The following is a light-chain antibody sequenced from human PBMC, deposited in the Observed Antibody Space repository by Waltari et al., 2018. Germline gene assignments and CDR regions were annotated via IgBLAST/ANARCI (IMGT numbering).Light chain of an antibody. J-gene: IGLJ3*02. CDR1: SSDVRFYNF. CDR3: CSYAGRNIWV. CDR2: EVI. V-gene: IGLV2-23*02. Sequence: QSALTQPAPVPGSPRQSITISCTRTSSDVRFYNFFSWYQQHPGKAPELVVYEVISRPSGVSNRFSGSKSGNTASLTISGLQAEDEADYYCCSYAGRNIWVFGGGTKLTVL.